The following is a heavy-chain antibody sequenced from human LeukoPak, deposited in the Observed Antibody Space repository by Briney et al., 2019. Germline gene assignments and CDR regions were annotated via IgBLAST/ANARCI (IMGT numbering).Heavy chain of an antibody. CDR2: IYPGDSDT. D-gene: IGHD2-2*02. Sequence: GESLKISCKGSGYRFTNYWIGWVRQMPGKGLEWMGIIYPGDSDTRYSPSFQGQVTISADKSISTAYLQWSSLKASDTAMYYCARSSAVVVPAAIVGWFDPWGQGNLVTVSS. V-gene: IGHV5-51*01. CDR1: GYRFTNYW. CDR3: ARSSAVVVPAAIVGWFDP. J-gene: IGHJ5*02.